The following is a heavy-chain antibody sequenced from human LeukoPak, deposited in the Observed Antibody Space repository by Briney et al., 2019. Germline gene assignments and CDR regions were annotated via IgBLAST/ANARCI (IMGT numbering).Heavy chain of an antibody. J-gene: IGHJ5*02. CDR2: IYYSGST. CDR1: GGSISSYY. CDR3: ARLAYGSGSYYGDNWFDP. D-gene: IGHD3-10*01. V-gene: IGHV4-59*01. Sequence: SETLSLTCTVSGGSISSYYWSWIRQPPGKGLEWIGYIYYSGSTNYNPSLKSRVTISVDTSKNQFSLKLSSVTAADTAVYYCARLAYGSGSYYGDNWFDPWGQGTLVTVSP.